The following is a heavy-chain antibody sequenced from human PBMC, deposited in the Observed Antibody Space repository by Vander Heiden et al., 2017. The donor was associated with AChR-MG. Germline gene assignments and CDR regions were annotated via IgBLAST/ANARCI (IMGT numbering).Heavy chain of an antibody. CDR3: AKDGTGTTFSQIDY. J-gene: IGHJ4*02. CDR2: ISGSGGST. Sequence: EVQLLESGGGLVQPGGSLRLSCSASGLPFGSYAMSWVRQAPGKGLEWVSAISGSGGSTYYADSVKGRFTISRDNSKNTLYLQMNSLRAEDTAVYYCAKDGTGTTFSQIDYWGQGTLVTVSS. CDR1: GLPFGSYA. D-gene: IGHD1-1*01. V-gene: IGHV3-23*01.